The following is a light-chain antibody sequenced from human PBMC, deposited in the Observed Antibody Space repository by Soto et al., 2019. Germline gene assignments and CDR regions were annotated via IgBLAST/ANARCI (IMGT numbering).Light chain of an antibody. CDR3: SSDTSSSTLVV. CDR1: SSDVGGYNY. V-gene: IGLV2-14*01. Sequence: QSALTQPASVSGSPGQSITISCTGTSSDVGGYNYVSWYQQHPGKAPNLMIYDVSNRPSGVSNRFSGSKSGNTASPTISGLQAEDEADYYCSSDTSSSTLVVFGGGTKLTVL. J-gene: IGLJ2*01. CDR2: DVS.